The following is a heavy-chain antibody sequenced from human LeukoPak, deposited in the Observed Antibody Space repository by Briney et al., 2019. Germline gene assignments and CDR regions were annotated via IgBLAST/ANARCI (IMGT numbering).Heavy chain of an antibody. D-gene: IGHD6-13*01. CDR2: IYPGDSDT. V-gene: IGHV5-51*01. CDR3: ARRAYSSHVGNLXYGMDV. J-gene: IGHJ6*02. CDR1: GYSFTSYW. Sequence: GESLKISCKGSGYSFTSYWIAWVRQMPGKGLEWMGIIYPGDSDTRYSPSFQGQVTISADKSISTAYLQWSSLKASDTAMYYCARRAYSSHVGNLXYGMDVWGQGTTVTVSS.